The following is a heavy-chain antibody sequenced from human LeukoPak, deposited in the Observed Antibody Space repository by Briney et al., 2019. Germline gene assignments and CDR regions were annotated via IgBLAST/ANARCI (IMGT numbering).Heavy chain of an antibody. CDR3: ARGYCSGGSCSDYYGMDV. CDR1: GFTFSSYG. J-gene: IGHJ6*02. CDR2: IWYDGSNK. Sequence: GRSLRLSCAASGFTFSSYGMHWVRQAPGKGLEWVAVIWYDGSNKYYADSVKGRFTISRDNSKNTLYLQMNSLRAEDTAVYYCARGYCSGGSCSDYYGMDVWGQGTTVTVSS. V-gene: IGHV3-33*01. D-gene: IGHD2-15*01.